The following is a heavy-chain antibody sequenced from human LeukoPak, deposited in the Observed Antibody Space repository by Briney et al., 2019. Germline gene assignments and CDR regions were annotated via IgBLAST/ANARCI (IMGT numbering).Heavy chain of an antibody. CDR1: GFTFSSYS. Sequence: GGSLRLSCAASGFTFSSYSMNWVRQAPGKGLEWVSSISSSSSYIYYADSVKGRFTISRDNSKNTLYLQMNSLRAEDTAVYYCAKDSYYYDSSGYYRNWGQGTLVTVSS. V-gene: IGHV3-21*04. CDR3: AKDSYYYDSSGYYRN. J-gene: IGHJ4*02. D-gene: IGHD3-22*01. CDR2: ISSSSSYI.